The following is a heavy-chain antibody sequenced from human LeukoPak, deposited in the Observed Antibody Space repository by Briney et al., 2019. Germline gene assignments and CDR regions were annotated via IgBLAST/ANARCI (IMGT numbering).Heavy chain of an antibody. CDR2: IHPNSGGI. CDR1: ASTFTDYY. D-gene: IGHD1-14*01. V-gene: IGHV1-2*02. J-gene: IGHJ4*02. CDR3: GRKSANRKTSEFDY. Sequence: GASVNLSCKASASTFTDYYMNWVRQAPGQGLEWMGWIHPNSGGIKYAQRFQGRVTMTRDTSISTAYMELSGLTSDDTAVYYCGRKSANRKTSEFDYWGQGTLVTVSS.